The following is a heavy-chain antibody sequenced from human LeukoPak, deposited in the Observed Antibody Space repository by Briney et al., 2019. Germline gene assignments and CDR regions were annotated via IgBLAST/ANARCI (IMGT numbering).Heavy chain of an antibody. CDR1: GYTFTGYY. J-gene: IGHJ4*02. CDR2: INPNSGGT. V-gene: IGHV1-2*02. Sequence: ASVKVSCKASGYTFTGYYMHWVRQAPGQGLEWMGWINPNSGGTNYAQKFQGRVTMTRDTSISTAYMELSRLRSDDTAVYYCASGGYYDSSAPLFDYWGQGTLVTVSS. CDR3: ASGGYYDSSAPLFDY. D-gene: IGHD3-22*01.